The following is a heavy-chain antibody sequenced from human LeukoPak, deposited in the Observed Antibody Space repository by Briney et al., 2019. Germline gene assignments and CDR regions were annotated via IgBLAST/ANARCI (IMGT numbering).Heavy chain of an antibody. V-gene: IGHV3-23*01. CDR3: VIWGDYDVLTGYYVPDY. D-gene: IGHD3-9*01. CDR1: GFTFSNYA. Sequence: GASLRLSCVASGFTFSNYAMSWVRQAPGKGLEWVSAITGSGTNRYYADSLKGRFTTSRDNSKNTVFLQMNSLGHEDKAIYYCVIWGDYDVLTGYYVPDYWGQGTLVTVAS. J-gene: IGHJ4*02. CDR2: ITGSGTNR.